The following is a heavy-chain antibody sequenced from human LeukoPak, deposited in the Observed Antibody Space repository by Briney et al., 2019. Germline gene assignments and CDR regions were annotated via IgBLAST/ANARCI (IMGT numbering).Heavy chain of an antibody. Sequence: ASVKVSCKASGYTFTSYYMHWVRQAPGQGVEWMGWINPNSGGTNYAQKFQGRVTMTRDTSISTAYMELSRLRSDDTAVYYCARAGLLDRPDFWSGYCRYWGQGTLVTVSS. V-gene: IGHV1-2*02. CDR1: GYTFTSYY. CDR2: INPNSGGT. CDR3: ARAGLLDRPDFWSGYCRY. J-gene: IGHJ4*02. D-gene: IGHD3-3*01.